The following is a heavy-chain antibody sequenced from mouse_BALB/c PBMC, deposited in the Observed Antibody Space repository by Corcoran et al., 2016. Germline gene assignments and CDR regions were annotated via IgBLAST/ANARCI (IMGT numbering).Heavy chain of an antibody. CDR2: ISWDDDK. CDR3: ARRIYYGNYNYAMDY. Sequence: QVTLKESGPGILQPSQTLSLTCSFSGFSLSTSGMGVSWIRQPSGKGLEWLAHISWDDDKRYNPSLKSRLTISKDTSSNQVFLKITSVDTADTATYYCARRIYYGNYNYAMDYWGQGTSVTVSS. D-gene: IGHD2-1*01. J-gene: IGHJ4*01. CDR1: GFSLSTSGMG. V-gene: IGHV8-12*01.